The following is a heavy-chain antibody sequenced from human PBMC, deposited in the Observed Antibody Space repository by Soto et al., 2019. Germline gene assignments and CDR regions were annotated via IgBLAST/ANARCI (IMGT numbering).Heavy chain of an antibody. V-gene: IGHV2-5*02. CDR1: GFSLYTSGVG. Sequence: QITLKESGPPLVKPTQTLTLTCTFSGFSLYTSGVGVGWIRQPPGKALEWLALIYWDDNERYNPSLQSRLTITKDTSINRVVLTMTNMDAVDTATYYCARIIEAFPVRGALDFWGQGTLVTVSS. CDR2: IYWDDNE. CDR3: ARIIEAFPVRGALDF. J-gene: IGHJ4*02. D-gene: IGHD6-6*01.